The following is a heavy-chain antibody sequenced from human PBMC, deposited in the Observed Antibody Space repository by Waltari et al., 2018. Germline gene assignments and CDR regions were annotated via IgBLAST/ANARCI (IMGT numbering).Heavy chain of an antibody. CDR3: ARTKVGMDV. D-gene: IGHD1-26*01. V-gene: IGHV3-48*04. CDR1: GFTFSSYS. J-gene: IGHJ6*03. CDR2: ISSSSSTI. Sequence: EVQLVESGGGLVQPGGSLRLSCAASGFTFSSYSMNWVHQAPGKGLEWVSYISSSSSTIYYADSVKGRFTISRDNAKNSLYLQMNSLRAEDTAVYYCARTKVGMDVWGKGTTVTVSS.